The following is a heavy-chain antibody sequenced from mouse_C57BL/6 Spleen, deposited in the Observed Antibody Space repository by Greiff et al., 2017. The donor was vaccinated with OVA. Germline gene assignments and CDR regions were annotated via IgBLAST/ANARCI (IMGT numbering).Heavy chain of an antibody. Sequence: QVQLQQPGAELVRPGSSVKLSCKASGYTFTSYWMHWVKQRPIQGLEWIGNIDPSDSETHYNQKFKDKATLTVDKSSSTAYMQLSSLPSEDSAVYYCARGRNDGYLFAYWGQGTLVTVSA. CDR1: GYTFTSYW. CDR3: ARGRNDGYLFAY. D-gene: IGHD2-3*01. J-gene: IGHJ3*01. V-gene: IGHV1-52*01. CDR2: IDPSDSET.